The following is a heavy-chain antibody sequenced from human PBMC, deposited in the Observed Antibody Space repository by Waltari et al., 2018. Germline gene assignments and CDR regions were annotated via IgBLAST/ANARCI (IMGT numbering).Heavy chain of an antibody. Sequence: QLVESGGGLVQPGGSLKLSCAASGFTFSNYWLHWVRQAPGKALLCSAQSNPFGRVTNFAAAWKGRFPISRADAEITLFLHMNSLRAEDTALYYCVLYSSEVLGDCWGRGTMVTVSS. D-gene: IGHD6-25*01. V-gene: IGHV3-74*01. CDR2: SNPFGRVT. CDR1: GFTFSNYW. J-gene: IGHJ4*02. CDR3: VLYSSEVLGDC.